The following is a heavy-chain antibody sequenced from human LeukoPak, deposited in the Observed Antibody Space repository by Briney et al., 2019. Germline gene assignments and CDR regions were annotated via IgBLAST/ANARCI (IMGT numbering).Heavy chain of an antibody. CDR2: ISSSSSYI. V-gene: IGHV3-21*01. D-gene: IGHD2/OR15-2a*01. J-gene: IGHJ5*02. Sequence: GGSLRLSCAASGFTFSSYSMNWVRQAPGKGLEWVSSISSSSSYIYYADSVKGRFTISRDNAKNSLYLQMNSLRAEDTAVYYCARDFFRGATNWFDPWGQGTLVTVSS. CDR1: GFTFSSYS. CDR3: ARDFFRGATNWFDP.